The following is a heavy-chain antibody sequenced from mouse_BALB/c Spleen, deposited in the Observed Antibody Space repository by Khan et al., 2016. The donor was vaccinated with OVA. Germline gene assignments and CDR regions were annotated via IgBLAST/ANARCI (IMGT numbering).Heavy chain of an antibody. J-gene: IGHJ3*01. CDR3: TRLDNFGWFTY. Sequence: EVQLKESGPELMKPGASVKLSCTASGYYFSSYWINWMRESPGKSHEWIGYIDPFSGATNYNQKFKGKAIFSVDKSTNTLYIQLRNRTSEDSAVYYCTRLDNFGWFTYWGQGTLVTVAA. V-gene: IGHV1-31*01. D-gene: IGHD1-3*01. CDR1: GYYFSSYW. CDR2: IDPFSGAT.